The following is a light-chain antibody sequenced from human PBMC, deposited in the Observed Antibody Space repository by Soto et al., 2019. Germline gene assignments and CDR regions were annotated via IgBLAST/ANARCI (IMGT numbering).Light chain of an antibody. CDR2: DAS. Sequence: DIQMTQSPSTLSASVGDRVTITCRASQNIDSWLAWYQQKPGKAPKLLIYDASSLESGVPSRFSGSGSWTEFTLTISSLQPDDFATYYCQQFNSYPVAFGQGTKVDLK. CDR3: QQFNSYPVA. V-gene: IGKV1-5*01. CDR1: QNIDSW. J-gene: IGKJ1*01.